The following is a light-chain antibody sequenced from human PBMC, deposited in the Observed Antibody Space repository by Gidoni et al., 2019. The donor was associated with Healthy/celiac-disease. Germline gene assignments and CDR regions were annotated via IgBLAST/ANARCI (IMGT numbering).Light chain of an antibody. CDR3: QQRSNWRWLT. Sequence: EIVLTQSQATLSLSPGERATLSCRASQSVSSYLAWYQQKPGQAPRLLIYDASNRATGIPARFSGSGSGTDFTLTISSLEPEDFAVYYCQQRSNWRWLTFGGGTKVEIK. J-gene: IGKJ4*01. V-gene: IGKV3-11*01. CDR1: QSVSSY. CDR2: DAS.